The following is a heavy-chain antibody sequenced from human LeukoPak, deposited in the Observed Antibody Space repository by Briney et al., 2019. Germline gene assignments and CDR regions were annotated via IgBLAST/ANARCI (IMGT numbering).Heavy chain of an antibody. CDR1: KFAFSSYA. V-gene: IGHV3-23*01. CDR2: ISDSGGST. CDR3: AKVAAVNTPASRFNY. J-gene: IGHJ4*02. D-gene: IGHD6-25*01. Sequence: SGGSLRLSCAASKFAFSSYAMSWVRQAPGKGLDWVSTISDSGGSTYYADSVKGRFTISRDNSKNTLYLQMNSLGAGDTAVYYCAKVAAVNTPASRFNYWGQGTLVTVSS.